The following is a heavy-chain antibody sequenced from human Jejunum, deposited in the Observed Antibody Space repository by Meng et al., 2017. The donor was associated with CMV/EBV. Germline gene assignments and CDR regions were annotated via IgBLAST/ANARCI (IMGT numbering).Heavy chain of an antibody. CDR1: GYTFTIYG. V-gene: IGHV1-18*01. CDR2: ISAYNGNT. J-gene: IGHJ5*02. CDR3: AASSSSWYQNWFDP. D-gene: IGHD6-13*01. Sequence: VQVVQSGAEVKKTGASVKVSWTDSGYTFTIYGISWVRQAPGQGLEWMGWISAYNGNTNYAQKLKGRVTMTTATSTSTAYMELRSLRSDDTAVYYCAASSSSWYQNWFDPWGQGTLVTVSS.